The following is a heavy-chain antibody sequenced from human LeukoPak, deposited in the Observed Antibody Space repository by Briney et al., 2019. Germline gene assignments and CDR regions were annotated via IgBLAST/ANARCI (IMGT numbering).Heavy chain of an antibody. CDR3: ARASTYYYDSSGYGLLHHFDY. J-gene: IGHJ4*02. CDR1: GGSISSYY. Sequence: SETLSLTCTVSGGSISSYYWSWIRQPPGKGLEWIGYIYYSGSTNYNPSLKSRVTISVDTSKNQFSLKLGSVTAADTAVYYCARASTYYYDSSGYGLLHHFDYWGQGTLVTVSS. D-gene: IGHD3-22*01. V-gene: IGHV4-59*01. CDR2: IYYSGST.